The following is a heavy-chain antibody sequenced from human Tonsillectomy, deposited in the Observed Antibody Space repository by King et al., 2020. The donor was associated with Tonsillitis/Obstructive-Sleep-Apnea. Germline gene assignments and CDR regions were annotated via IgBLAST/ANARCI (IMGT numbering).Heavy chain of an antibody. CDR3: AKAEGGIAVAGSFDY. Sequence: EVQLVESGGGLIRPGGSLRLSCAASGFTFSDFAMNWVRQAPGKGLEWVSGTSNIGGSTHYADSVKGRFTISRDNSKNSLYLQLNSLRAEDTAVYYCAKAEGGIAVAGSFDYWGQGTLVTVSS. CDR2: TSNIGGST. V-gene: IGHV3-23*04. J-gene: IGHJ4*02. D-gene: IGHD6-19*01. CDR1: GFTFSDFA.